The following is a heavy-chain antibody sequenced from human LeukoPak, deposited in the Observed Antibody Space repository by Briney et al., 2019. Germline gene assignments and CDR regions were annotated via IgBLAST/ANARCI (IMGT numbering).Heavy chain of an antibody. J-gene: IGHJ5*02. D-gene: IGHD3-3*01. CDR3: ARMVSYDFWSGYYGSVNWFDP. Sequence: PSETLSLTCAVYGGSFSGYYWSWIRQPPGKGLEWIGEINHSGSTNYNPSLKSRVTISVDTSKNQFSLKLSSVTAADTAVYYCARMVSYDFWSGYYGSVNWFDPWGQGTLVPSPQ. CDR2: INHSGST. CDR1: GGSFSGYY. V-gene: IGHV4-34*01.